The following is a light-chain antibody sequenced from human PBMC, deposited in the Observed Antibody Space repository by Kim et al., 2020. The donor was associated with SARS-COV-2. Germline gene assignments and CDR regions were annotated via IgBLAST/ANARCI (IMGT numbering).Light chain of an antibody. Sequence: EIVLTQSPGTLSLSPGERATLSCRASQSVSSSYLAWYQQKPGQAPRLLIYGASGRATGIPDRFSGSGSGTDFTLTISRLEPEDFVVYYCQQYDTSPYTFGQGTKLEI. CDR3: QQYDTSPYT. CDR1: QSVSSSY. V-gene: IGKV3-20*01. CDR2: GAS. J-gene: IGKJ2*01.